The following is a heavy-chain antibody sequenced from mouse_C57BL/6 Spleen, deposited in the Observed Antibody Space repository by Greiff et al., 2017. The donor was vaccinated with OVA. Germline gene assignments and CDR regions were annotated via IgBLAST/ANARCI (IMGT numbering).Heavy chain of an antibody. V-gene: IGHV1-69*01. CDR3: ARKGDGIRMDY. Sequence: QVQLQQPGAELVMPGASVKLSCKASGYTFTSYWMHWVKQRPGQGLEWIGEIDPSDSYTNYNQKFKGKSTLTVDKSSSTAYMQLSSLTSEDSAVYYCARKGDGIRMDYWGQGTSVTVSS. D-gene: IGHD2-1*01. CDR1: GYTFTSYW. CDR2: IDPSDSYT. J-gene: IGHJ4*01.